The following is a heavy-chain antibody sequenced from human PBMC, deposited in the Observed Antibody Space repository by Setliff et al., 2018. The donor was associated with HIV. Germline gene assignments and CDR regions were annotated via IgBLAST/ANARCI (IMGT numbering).Heavy chain of an antibody. V-gene: IGHV1-3*01. Sequence: ASVKVSCKASGYTFSRYAMHWVRQAPGQRLEWMGWINAGNGNTKYSQKFQGRVSIARDTSASTAYMELSSLRSEDTAVYYCARRATAAEVFDYWGQGTLVTVSS. D-gene: IGHD6-13*01. CDR3: ARRATAAEVFDY. CDR1: GYTFSRYA. J-gene: IGHJ4*02. CDR2: INAGNGNT.